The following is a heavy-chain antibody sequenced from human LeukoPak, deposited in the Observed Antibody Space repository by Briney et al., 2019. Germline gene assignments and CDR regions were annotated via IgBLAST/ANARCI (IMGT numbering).Heavy chain of an antibody. D-gene: IGHD2/OR15-2a*01. CDR1: GGSITTSSYY. J-gene: IGHJ2*01. V-gene: IGHV4-39*01. CDR2: IYYSGST. Sequence: PSETLSLTCTVSGGSITTSSYYWGWIRQPPGKGLEWIGIIYYSGSTYYNPSLKGRVTISVDTSKNQFSPKLSSVTAADTAVYYCARAFRARDFDLWGRGTLVTASS. CDR3: ARAFRARDFDL.